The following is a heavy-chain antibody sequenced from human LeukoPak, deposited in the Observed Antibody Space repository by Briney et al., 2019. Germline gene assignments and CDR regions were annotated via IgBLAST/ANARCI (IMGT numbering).Heavy chain of an antibody. V-gene: IGHV1-69*01. D-gene: IGHD4-23*01. CDR1: GGTFSSYA. CDR3: ARDAVDYGGNPYYFDY. J-gene: IGHJ4*02. Sequence: SVKVSCKASGGTFSSYAISWVRQAPGQGLEWMGGIIPIFGTANYAQKFQGRVTITADESTSTAYMELSSLRSEDTAVYHCARDAVDYGGNPYYFDYWGQGTLVTVSS. CDR2: IIPIFGTA.